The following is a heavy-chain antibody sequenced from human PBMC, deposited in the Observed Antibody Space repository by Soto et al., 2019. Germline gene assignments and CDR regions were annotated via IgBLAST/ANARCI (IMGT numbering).Heavy chain of an antibody. D-gene: IGHD3-9*01. Sequence: SETLSLTCTVSGGSISSGAYYWSWIRQHPGKGLEWIGYIYYSGSTYYNPSLKSRVTISVDTSKNQFSLKLSSVTAADTAVYYCARGLKSYYDILTGTPYGMDVWGQGTTVTVSS. J-gene: IGHJ6*02. V-gene: IGHV4-31*03. CDR2: IYYSGST. CDR1: GGSISSGAYY. CDR3: ARGLKSYYDILTGTPYGMDV.